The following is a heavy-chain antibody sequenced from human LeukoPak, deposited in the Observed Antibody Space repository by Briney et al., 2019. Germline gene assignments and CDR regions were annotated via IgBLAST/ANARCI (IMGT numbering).Heavy chain of an antibody. Sequence: GGSLRLSCAASGFTFSRHVMQWVRQAPGKGLEWVAVISYDGNNRFYADSVKGRFTISRDNSRNTLYLQMNSLSGDDAAVYSCARGGIPTGPYYHFYYMDVWGKGTAVTVSS. CDR2: ISYDGNNR. J-gene: IGHJ6*03. D-gene: IGHD1-14*01. CDR3: ARGGIPTGPYYHFYYMDV. CDR1: GFTFSRHV. V-gene: IGHV3-30*01.